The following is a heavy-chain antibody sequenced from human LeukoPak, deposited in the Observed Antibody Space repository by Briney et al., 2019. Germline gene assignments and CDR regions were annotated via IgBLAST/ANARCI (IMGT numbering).Heavy chain of an antibody. J-gene: IGHJ4*02. D-gene: IGHD3-22*01. Sequence: ASVKVSCKASGYAFTTYAMHWLRQAPGQRLEWMGWINAGNGNTKYSQKFQGRVTITRDTSASTAYMELRSLRSEDTAVYYCARARVLYDSSGFYSWGPGTLVIVSS. CDR3: ARARVLYDSSGFYS. CDR1: GYAFTTYA. V-gene: IGHV1-3*01. CDR2: INAGNGNT.